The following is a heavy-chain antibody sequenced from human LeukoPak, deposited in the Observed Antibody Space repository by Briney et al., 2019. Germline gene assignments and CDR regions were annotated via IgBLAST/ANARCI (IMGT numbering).Heavy chain of an antibody. D-gene: IGHD3-22*01. V-gene: IGHV3-23*01. Sequence: GGSLRLSCAASGFTLSSYAMSWVRQAPGKGLEWVSAISGSGGSTYYADSVKGRFTISRDNSKNTLYLQMNSLRAEDTAVYYCAKSYYDSSGYSPLTDYWGQGTLVTVSS. CDR3: AKSYYDSSGYSPLTDY. CDR1: GFTLSSYA. J-gene: IGHJ4*02. CDR2: ISGSGGST.